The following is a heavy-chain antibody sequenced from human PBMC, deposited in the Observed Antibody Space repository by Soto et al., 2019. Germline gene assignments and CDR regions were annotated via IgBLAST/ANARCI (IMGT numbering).Heavy chain of an antibody. D-gene: IGHD6-13*01. CDR3: ARDRMIAAVGNYFYFYMDG. Sequence: PSETLSLTCTVSGGSISSGGYYWSWIRQHPGKGLEWIGYIYYSGSTNYNPSLKSRVTMSVDTSKNQFSLKVNSVTAADTAVYYCARDRMIAAVGNYFYFYMDGWGKGTTVTVSS. J-gene: IGHJ6*03. CDR1: GGSISSGGYY. V-gene: IGHV4-61*08. CDR2: IYYSGST.